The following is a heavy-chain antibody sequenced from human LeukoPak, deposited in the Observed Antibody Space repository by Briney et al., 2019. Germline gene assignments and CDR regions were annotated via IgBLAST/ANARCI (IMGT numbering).Heavy chain of an antibody. J-gene: IGHJ5*02. CDR2: IIPIFGTA. Sequence: GSSVKVSCKASGGTFSSYAISWVRQAPGQGLEWMGGIIPIFGTANYAQKFQGRVTMTTDTSTSTAYMELRSLRSDDTAVYYCAGVYYDILTGYGWFDPWGQGTLVTVSS. V-gene: IGHV1-69*05. CDR3: AGVYYDILTGYGWFDP. CDR1: GGTFSSYA. D-gene: IGHD3-9*01.